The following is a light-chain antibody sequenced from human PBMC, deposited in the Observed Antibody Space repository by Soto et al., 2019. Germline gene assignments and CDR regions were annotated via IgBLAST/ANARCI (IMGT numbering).Light chain of an antibody. J-gene: IGKJ3*01. CDR1: ASLSTNS. V-gene: IGKV3-20*01. CDR3: QQYGGSPLT. Sequence: EIVLTQSPGTLSLSPGERATLSCRASASLSTNSLAWYQQKPGQPPRLLIYAASTRHTDIPERFTGSGSGTDFALTISRLEPEDFAVYYCQQYGGSPLTFGPGTKVEIK. CDR2: AAS.